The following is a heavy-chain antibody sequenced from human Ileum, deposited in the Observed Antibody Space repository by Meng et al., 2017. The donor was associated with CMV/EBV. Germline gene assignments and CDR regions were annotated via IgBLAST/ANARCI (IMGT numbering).Heavy chain of an antibody. V-gene: IGHV3-30*18. CDR3: AKLVHYGDALDY. Sequence: CAAAGFTFGSYGMHWVRQAPGKGMEWVAVMSYDGSNKYYADSVKGRFTISRDNSKNTLYLQINSLRAEDTAVYYCAKLVHYGDALDYWGQGTLVTVSS. CDR1: GFTFGSYG. D-gene: IGHD4-17*01. CDR2: MSYDGSNK. J-gene: IGHJ4*02.